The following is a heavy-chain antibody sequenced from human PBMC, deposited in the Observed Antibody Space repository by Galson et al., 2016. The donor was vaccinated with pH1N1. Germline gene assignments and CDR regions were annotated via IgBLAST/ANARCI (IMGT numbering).Heavy chain of an antibody. J-gene: IGHJ4*02. D-gene: IGHD6-25*01. V-gene: IGHV3-7*01. Sequence: SLRLSCAASGFTFSSYWVSWVRQAPGKGLEWVSNINRDGSVKYYVDPVKGRFTISRDNSKNSVYLQINSLSAEDTAVYYCAREIAAAGSYWGQGTLVTVSS. CDR2: INRDGSVK. CDR3: AREIAAAGSY. CDR1: GFTFSSYW.